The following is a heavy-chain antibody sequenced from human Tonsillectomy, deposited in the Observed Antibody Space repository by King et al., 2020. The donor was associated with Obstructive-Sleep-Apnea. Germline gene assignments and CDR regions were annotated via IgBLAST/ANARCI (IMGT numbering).Heavy chain of an antibody. V-gene: IGHV5-51*01. CDR2: IYPGDSDT. CDR1: GYSFTSYW. D-gene: IGHD3-22*01. CDR3: ARINNYYDSSGYQGPFDY. J-gene: IGHJ4*02. Sequence: VQLVESGAEVKKPGESLKISCKGSGYSFTSYWIGWVRQMPGKGLEWMGIIYPGDSDTRYSPSFQGQVTISADKSISTAYLQGSSLKASDTAMYYCARINNYYDSSGYQGPFDYWGQGTLVTVSS.